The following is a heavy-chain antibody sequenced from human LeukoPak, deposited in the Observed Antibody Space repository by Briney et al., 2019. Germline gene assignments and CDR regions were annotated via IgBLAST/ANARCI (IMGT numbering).Heavy chain of an antibody. D-gene: IGHD3-3*01. CDR3: ARVGVFGVVSDS. J-gene: IGHJ4*02. CDR1: GDSINSGSYY. Sequence: SETLSLTCTVSGDSINSGSYYWVWIRQPPGKGLEWIGSIYYSGSTYYSPSLKSRVTISVDTFKIQFSLRLSSVTAADTAVYYCARVGVFGVVSDSWGQGILVTVSS. V-gene: IGHV4-39*01. CDR2: IYYSGST.